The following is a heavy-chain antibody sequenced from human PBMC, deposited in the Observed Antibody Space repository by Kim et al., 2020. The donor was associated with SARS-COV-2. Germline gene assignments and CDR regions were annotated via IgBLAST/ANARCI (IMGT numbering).Heavy chain of an antibody. CDR2: SNGGRT. Sequence: SNGGRTYYADSVMGRYTSSRDNYKNTLYLQMSRLRDGDPAVYYCVKRADSWGPGTLVTVSS. V-gene: IGHV3-64D*06. J-gene: IGHJ4*02. CDR3: VKRADS.